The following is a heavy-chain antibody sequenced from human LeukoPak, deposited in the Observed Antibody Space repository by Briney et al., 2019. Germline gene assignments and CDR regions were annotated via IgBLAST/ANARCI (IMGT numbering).Heavy chain of an antibody. D-gene: IGHD3-10*01. V-gene: IGHV4-61*01. J-gene: IGHJ5*02. CDR2: IYYSGST. CDR1: GYSITSGYN. CDR3: ARGGYYGSGNDFRFDP. Sequence: SETLSLTCTVPGYSITSGYNWSWIRQPPGKGLEWIGYIYYSGSTNYKPSLKSRVTISVDTSKNQFSLKLSSVTAADTAVYYCARGGYYGSGNDFRFDPWGQGTLVTVSS.